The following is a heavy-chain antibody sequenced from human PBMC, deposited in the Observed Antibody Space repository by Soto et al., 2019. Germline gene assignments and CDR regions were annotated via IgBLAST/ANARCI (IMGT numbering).Heavy chain of an antibody. J-gene: IGHJ4*02. Sequence: PGGSLRLSCSASGFTFSSYAMHWVRQAPGKGLEYVSAISSNGGSTYYADSVKGRFTISRDNSKNTLYLQMSSLRAEDTAVYYCVKERYGGNPPLDYWGQGTLVTVSS. V-gene: IGHV3-64D*06. CDR2: ISSNGGST. CDR1: GFTFSSYA. D-gene: IGHD4-17*01. CDR3: VKERYGGNPPLDY.